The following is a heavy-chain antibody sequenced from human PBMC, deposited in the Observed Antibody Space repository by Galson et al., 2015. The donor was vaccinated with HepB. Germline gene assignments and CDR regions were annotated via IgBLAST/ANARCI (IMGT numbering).Heavy chain of an antibody. Sequence: SLRLSCAASRFTFVNYGMHWVRQAPGKGLEWVAVIWYDGRNKYYADSVKGRFTISRDNSKNTLYLQMNSLRAEDTAVYYCARDKGSSSSYFDYWGQGTLVTVSS. J-gene: IGHJ4*02. V-gene: IGHV3-33*01. CDR2: IWYDGRNK. CDR3: ARDKGSSSSYFDY. CDR1: RFTFVNYG. D-gene: IGHD6-6*01.